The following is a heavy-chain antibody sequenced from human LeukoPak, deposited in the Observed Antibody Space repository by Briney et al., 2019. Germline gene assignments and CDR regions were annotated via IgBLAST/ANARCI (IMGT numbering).Heavy chain of an antibody. CDR3: AKMKGHPLPKYYMDV. J-gene: IGHJ6*01. D-gene: IGHD1-26*01. CDR1: GFTFSSYA. Sequence: GGSLRLSCAASGFTFSSYAMSWVRQAPGKGLEWVSVVSGSGRRTYYADSVKGRFTISRDNSKNTVYLQMKSLRAEDTAIYYCAKMKGHPLPKYYMDVWGQGTTVTVSS. CDR2: VSGSGRRT. V-gene: IGHV3-23*01.